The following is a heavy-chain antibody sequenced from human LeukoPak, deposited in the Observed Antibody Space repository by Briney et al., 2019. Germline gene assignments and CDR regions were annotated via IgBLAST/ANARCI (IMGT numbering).Heavy chain of an antibody. Sequence: SETLSLTCAVYGGSFSGYYWSWIRQPPGKGLEWIGEINHSGSTNYNPSLKSRVTISVDTSKNQFSLKLSSVTAADTAVYYCAREYLIKNYMGVWGKGTTVTVSS. CDR1: GGSFSGYY. CDR3: AREYLIKNYMGV. D-gene: IGHD2-2*01. J-gene: IGHJ6*03. CDR2: INHSGST. V-gene: IGHV4-34*01.